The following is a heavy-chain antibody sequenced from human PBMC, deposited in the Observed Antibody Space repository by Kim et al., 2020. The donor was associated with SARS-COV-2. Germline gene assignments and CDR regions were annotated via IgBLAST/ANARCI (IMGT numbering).Heavy chain of an antibody. CDR1: GGSISSSSYY. V-gene: IGHV4-39*01. D-gene: IGHD6-19*01. CDR3: ARRSSGWYYYYYGMDV. Sequence: SETLSLTCTVSGGSISSSSYYWGWIRQPPGKGLEWIGSIYYSGSTYYNPSLKSRVTISVDTSKNQFSLKLSSVTAADTAVYYCARRSSGWYYYYYGMDVWGQGTTVTVSS. J-gene: IGHJ6*02. CDR2: IYYSGST.